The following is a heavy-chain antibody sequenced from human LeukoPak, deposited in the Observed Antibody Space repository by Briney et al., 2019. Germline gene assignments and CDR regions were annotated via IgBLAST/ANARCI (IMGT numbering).Heavy chain of an antibody. CDR1: GFTFSSYA. CDR3: ARISSILHYYGSGTFHSD. D-gene: IGHD3-10*01. Sequence: AGGSLRLSCVASGFTFSSYAMHWVRQAPGKGLEWVAVISYDGSNKYYADSVKGRFTVSRDNAQNSLYLQMDNLRVEDTAVYYCARISSILHYYGSGTFHSDWGQGTLVTVSS. CDR2: ISYDGSNK. V-gene: IGHV3-30-3*01. J-gene: IGHJ1*01.